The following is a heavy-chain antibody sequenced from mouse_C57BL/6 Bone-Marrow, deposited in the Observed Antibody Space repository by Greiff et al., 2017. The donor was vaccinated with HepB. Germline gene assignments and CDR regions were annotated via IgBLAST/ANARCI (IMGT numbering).Heavy chain of an antibody. D-gene: IGHD2-3*01. CDR1: GYSITSGYF. CDR2: ISYDGSN. V-gene: IGHV3-6*01. J-gene: IGHJ2*01. Sequence: EVKLQESGPGLVKPSQSLSLTCSVTGYSITSGYFWNWIRQSPGNKLEWMGYISYDGSNNYNPSLKNRISITRDTSKNQFFLKLNSVTTEDTATYYCAREGDGYYGYWGQGATLTFSS. CDR3: AREGDGYYGY.